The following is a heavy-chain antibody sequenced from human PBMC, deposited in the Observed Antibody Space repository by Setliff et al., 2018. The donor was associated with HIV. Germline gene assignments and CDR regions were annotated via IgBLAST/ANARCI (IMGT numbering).Heavy chain of an antibody. CDR1: GGSISSSSYY. V-gene: IGHV4-39*01. D-gene: IGHD3-3*01. CDR2: IYYSGST. Sequence: PSETLSLTCTVSGGSISSSSYYWGWIRQPPGKGLEWIGSIYYSGSTYYNPSLKSRVTISVDTSKNQFSLKLSSVTAADTAVYYCARLPVFGVVIIGSYFDYWGQGTLVT. J-gene: IGHJ4*02. CDR3: ARLPVFGVVIIGSYFDY.